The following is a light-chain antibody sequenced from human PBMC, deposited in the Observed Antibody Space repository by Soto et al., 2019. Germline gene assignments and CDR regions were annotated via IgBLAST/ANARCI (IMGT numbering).Light chain of an antibody. CDR1: QSVSSN. Sequence: EIVMTQSASTLSVSPGERATLSCRASQSVSSNLAWYQQKPGQAPRLLIYDASNRATGIPARFSGSGSGTDFTLTISSLEPEDFAVYYCQLRNNWPPEVTFGPGTKVDI. V-gene: IGKV3-11*01. CDR2: DAS. CDR3: QLRNNWPPEVT. J-gene: IGKJ3*01.